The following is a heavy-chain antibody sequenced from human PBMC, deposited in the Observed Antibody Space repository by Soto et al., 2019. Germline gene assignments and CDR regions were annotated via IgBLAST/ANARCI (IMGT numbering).Heavy chain of an antibody. D-gene: IGHD6-6*01. Sequence: GASAKASCKASGYTFTRNYMYWVRQAPGKGLEWMGMINPGGGSTSYAQKFQGRVTLTRDTSTSTVYMDLSSLTPEDSAIYYCARAQAPYSSSSYFDYWGQGTLVTVSS. CDR3: ARAQAPYSSSSYFDY. CDR2: INPGGGST. CDR1: GYTFTRNY. J-gene: IGHJ4*02. V-gene: IGHV1-46*01.